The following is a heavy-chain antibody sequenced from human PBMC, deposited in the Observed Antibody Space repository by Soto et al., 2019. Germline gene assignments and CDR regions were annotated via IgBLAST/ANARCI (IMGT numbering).Heavy chain of an antibody. CDR3: ARHNYGSGSTYFDY. V-gene: IGHV4-59*08. D-gene: IGHD3-10*01. Sequence: ETLSLTCTVSGGSISSYYLSWIRQPPGKGLEWIGYIYYSGSTNYNPSLKSRVTISVDTSKNQFSLKLNSMTAADTAVYYCARHNYGSGSTYFDYWGQGTLVTVSS. CDR2: IYYSGST. CDR1: GGSISSYY. J-gene: IGHJ4*02.